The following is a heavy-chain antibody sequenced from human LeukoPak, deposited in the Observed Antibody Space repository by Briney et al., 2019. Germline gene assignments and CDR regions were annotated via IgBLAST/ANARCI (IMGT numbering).Heavy chain of an antibody. CDR3: AKEMATIRAFDI. CDR1: GFTFSSYS. D-gene: IGHD5-24*01. CDR2: ISSSSSYI. J-gene: IGHJ3*02. Sequence: GGSLRLSCAASGFTFSSYSMNWVRQAPGKGLEWVSSISSSSSYIYYADSVKGRFTISRDNSKNTLYLQMNSLRAEDTAVYYCAKEMATIRAFDIWGQGTMVTVSS. V-gene: IGHV3-21*04.